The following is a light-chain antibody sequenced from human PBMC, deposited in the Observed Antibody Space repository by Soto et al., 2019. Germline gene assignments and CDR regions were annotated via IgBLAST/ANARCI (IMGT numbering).Light chain of an antibody. J-gene: IGLJ2*01. CDR1: SSDVGTYNY. CDR3: SSYTSSSTSVV. CDR2: DVS. Sequence: QSALPQPASVSGSPGQSITISCTGTSSDVGTYNYVSWYQQHPGKAPKLMIYDVSNRPPGVSDRFSGSKSGNTASLTISGLQAEDEADYYCSSYTSSSTSVVFGGGTKLTVL. V-gene: IGLV2-14*01.